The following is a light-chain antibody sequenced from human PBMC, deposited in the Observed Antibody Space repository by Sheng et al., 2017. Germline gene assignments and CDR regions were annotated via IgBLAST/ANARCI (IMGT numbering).Light chain of an antibody. CDR1: QSISSY. CDR3: QQSYSAPPT. Sequence: DIQMTQSPTSLSASVGDRVTITCRASQSISSYLIWYQQKPGKAPKILIYAASSLQRGVPSRFSGSGFGTDFTLTISSLQPEDFASYYCQQSYSAPPTFGGGTKVEIK. CDR2: AAS. J-gene: IGKJ4*01. V-gene: IGKV1-39*01.